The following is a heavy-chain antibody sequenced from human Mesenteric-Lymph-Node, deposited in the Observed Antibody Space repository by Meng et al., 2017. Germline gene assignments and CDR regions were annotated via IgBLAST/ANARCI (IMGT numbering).Heavy chain of an antibody. CDR2: ISAYNGNT. J-gene: IGHJ4*02. V-gene: IGHV1-18*01. Sequence: ASVKVSCNASGYTFTYYGVTWVRQAPGQGLEWMGWISAYNGNTNYAQKLQGRVTMTPDTSTSTAYMELRSIRSDDTAVYYCAREEAIAANDYWGQGTLVTVSS. CDR3: AREEAIAANDY. CDR1: GYTFTYYG. D-gene: IGHD2-15*01.